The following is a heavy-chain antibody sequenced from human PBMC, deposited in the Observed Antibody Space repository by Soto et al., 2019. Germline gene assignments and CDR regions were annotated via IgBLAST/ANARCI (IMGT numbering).Heavy chain of an antibody. J-gene: IGHJ6*02. CDR1: GGSFSGYY. CDR2: INHSGST. CDR3: ARASKQQLTSGGMDV. D-gene: IGHD6-13*01. Sequence: PSETLSLTCAVYGGSFSGYYWSWIRQPPGKGLEWIGEINHSGSTNYNPSLKSRVTISVDTSKNQFSLKLSSVTAADTAVYYCARASKQQLTSGGMDVWGQGTTVT. V-gene: IGHV4-34*01.